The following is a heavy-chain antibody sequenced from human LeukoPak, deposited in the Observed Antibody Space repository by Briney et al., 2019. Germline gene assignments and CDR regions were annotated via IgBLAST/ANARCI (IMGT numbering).Heavy chain of an antibody. CDR1: RGGIRSSA. V-gene: IGHV1-69*04. D-gene: IGHD3-22*01. CDR2: IIPILGIA. J-gene: IGHJ4*02. Sequence: RGGIRSSAMRWAQYATRQGLEWMGRIIPILGIANYAQKFQGRVTITADKSTSTAYMELSSLRSEDTAVYYCARDTYYYDSSGYPLFDYWGQGTLVTVSS. CDR3: ARDTYYYDSSGYPLFDY.